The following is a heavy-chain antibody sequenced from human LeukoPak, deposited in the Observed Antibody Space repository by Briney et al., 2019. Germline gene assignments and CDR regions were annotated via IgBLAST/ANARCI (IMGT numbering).Heavy chain of an antibody. CDR1: GGSISSYY. V-gene: IGHV4-59*01. CDR2: IYYSGST. D-gene: IGHD6-13*01. Sequence: SETLSLTCTVSGGSISSYYWSWIRQPPGKGLEWIGYIYYSGSTNYNPSLKSRVTISVDTSKNQFSLKLSPVTAADTAVYYCARGIAAAGKYYYYYGMDVWGQGTTVTVSS. CDR3: ARGIAAAGKYYYYYGMDV. J-gene: IGHJ6*02.